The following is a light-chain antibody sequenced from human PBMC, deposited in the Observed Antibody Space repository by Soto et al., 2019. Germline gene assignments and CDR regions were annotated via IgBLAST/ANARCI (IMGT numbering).Light chain of an antibody. CDR2: SNT. Sequence: VLTQPPSVSGSPGQRVTLSCTGSSSNIGAGYEVHWYQQIPGTAPKVLIYSNTHRPSGVPDRFSGSKSGTSASLAITDLQAEDEADYYCQSYDNSLSGFYVFGTGTKVTVL. CDR3: QSYDNSLSGFYV. V-gene: IGLV1-40*01. J-gene: IGLJ1*01. CDR1: SSNIGAGYE.